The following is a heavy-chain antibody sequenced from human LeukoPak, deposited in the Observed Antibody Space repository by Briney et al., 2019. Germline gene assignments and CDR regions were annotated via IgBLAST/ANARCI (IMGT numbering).Heavy chain of an antibody. CDR2: INIDGTST. J-gene: IGHJ4*02. CDR1: GFTFSNYW. D-gene: IGHD5-12*01. CDR3: ARDCGTSGCDY. Sequence: GGSLRLSCAGSGFTFSNYWMHWVRQAPGKGLVWVSRINIDGTSTANADSVKGRFTISSDNAKNTAYLQMNSLRVEDTAVYYCARDCGTSGCDYWGQGTLVTVSS. V-gene: IGHV3-74*01.